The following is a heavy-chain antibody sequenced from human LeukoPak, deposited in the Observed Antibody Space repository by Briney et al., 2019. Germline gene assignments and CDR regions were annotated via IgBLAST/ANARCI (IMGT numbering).Heavy chain of an antibody. CDR2: FDPEDGET. V-gene: IGHV1-24*01. CDR1: GYTLTELS. CDR3: AIGPADYYGSETNHSDAFDI. Sequence: GASVKVSCKVSGYTLTELSMHWVRQAPGKGLEWMGGFDPEDGETIYAQKFQGRVTMTEDTSTDTAYMELSSLRSEDTAVYYCAIGPADYYGSETNHSDAFDIWGQGTMVTVSS. D-gene: IGHD3-10*01. J-gene: IGHJ3*02.